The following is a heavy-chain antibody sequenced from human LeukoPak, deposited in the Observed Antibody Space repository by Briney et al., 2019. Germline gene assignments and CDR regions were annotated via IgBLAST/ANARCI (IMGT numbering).Heavy chain of an antibody. CDR1: GFTFDDYA. Sequence: GGSLRLSCAASGFTFDDYAMHWVRHAPGKGLEWVSGISWNSGSIGYADSVKGRFTISRDNAKNSLYLQMNSLRAEDTALYYCAKDTRLDGSSPYFDYWGQGTLVTVSS. J-gene: IGHJ4*02. CDR3: AKDTRLDGSSPYFDY. V-gene: IGHV3-9*01. CDR2: ISWNSGSI. D-gene: IGHD6-13*01.